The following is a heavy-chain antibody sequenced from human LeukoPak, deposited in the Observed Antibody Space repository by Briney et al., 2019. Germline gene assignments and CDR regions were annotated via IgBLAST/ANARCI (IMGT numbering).Heavy chain of an antibody. J-gene: IGHJ6*03. CDR1: GGSFSGYY. CDR2: INHSGST. D-gene: IGHD2-2*01. CDR3: ARGRGSTKGVRYYYYMDV. V-gene: IGHV4-34*01. Sequence: SETLSLTCAVYGGSFSGYYWSWIRQPPGKGLEWIGEINHSGSTNYNPSLTSRVTISVATSKNQFSLKLSSVTAADTAVYYCARGRGSTKGVRYYYYMDVWGKGTTVTVSS.